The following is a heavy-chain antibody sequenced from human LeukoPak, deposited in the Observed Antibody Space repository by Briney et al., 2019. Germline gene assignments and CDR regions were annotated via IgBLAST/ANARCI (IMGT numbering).Heavy chain of an antibody. Sequence: GGSLRLSCAASGFTFSSYAMSWVRQAPGKGLEWVSAISGSGGSTYYADSVKGRFTISRDNSKNTLYRQINSLRAEDTAVYYCAKDGDYDFWSGYLWKFDYWGQGTLVTVSS. J-gene: IGHJ4*02. CDR1: GFTFSSYA. D-gene: IGHD3-3*01. CDR2: ISGSGGST. V-gene: IGHV3-23*01. CDR3: AKDGDYDFWSGYLWKFDY.